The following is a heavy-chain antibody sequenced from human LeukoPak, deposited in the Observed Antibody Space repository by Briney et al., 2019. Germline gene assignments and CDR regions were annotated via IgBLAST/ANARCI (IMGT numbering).Heavy chain of an antibody. CDR1: GFTFSDYA. CDR3: AKGRNSGSYFGIDP. CDR2: IGSSGVNT. Sequence: GGSLRLSRAASGFTFSDYAMSWVRQAPGKGLEWVSGIGSSGVNTDYATSVKGRFTISRDNTKSTLHLLMNSLRVEDTATYYCAKGRNSGSYFGIDPWGQGTPVSVSS. V-gene: IGHV3-23*01. D-gene: IGHD3-10*01. J-gene: IGHJ5*02.